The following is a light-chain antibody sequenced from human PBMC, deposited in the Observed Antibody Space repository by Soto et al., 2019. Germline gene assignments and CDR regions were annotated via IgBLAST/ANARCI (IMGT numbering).Light chain of an antibody. CDR3: QQYGSSHSIT. CDR1: QTISSW. V-gene: IGKV1-5*01. CDR2: DAS. J-gene: IGKJ5*01. Sequence: DIQMTQSPSTLSGSVGDRFTITCRASQTISSWLAWYQQKPXNGPKLLXSDASGLESGVPSRFSGNGSGTEFTLTISRLEHEDFAVYYCQQYGSSHSITFGQGTRLEIK.